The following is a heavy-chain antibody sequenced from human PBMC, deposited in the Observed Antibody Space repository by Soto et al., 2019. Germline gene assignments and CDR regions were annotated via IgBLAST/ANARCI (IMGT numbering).Heavy chain of an antibody. J-gene: IGHJ4*02. V-gene: IGHV3-43D*03. Sequence: GGSLRLSCAASGFTFDDYAMHWVRQAPGKGLEWVSLISWDGGSTYYADSVKGRFTISRDNSKNSLYLQMNSLRAEDTALYYCAKDFRGYSYGYDYWGQGTLVTVSS. CDR1: GFTFDDYA. CDR2: ISWDGGST. D-gene: IGHD5-18*01. CDR3: AKDFRGYSYGYDY.